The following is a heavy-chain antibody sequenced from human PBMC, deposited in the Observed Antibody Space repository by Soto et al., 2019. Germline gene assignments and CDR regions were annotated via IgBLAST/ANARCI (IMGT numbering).Heavy chain of an antibody. CDR3: ASEDGRWLAFDY. D-gene: IGHD5-12*01. V-gene: IGHV3-7*01. J-gene: IGHJ4*02. CDR2: IKQDGSEK. Sequence: EVQLVESGGGLVQPGGSLRLSCAASGFTFSSYWMSWVRQAPGKGLEWVANIKQDGSEKYYVDSVKGRFTISRDNAKNALYLQMNSLGAEDTAVYYCASEDGRWLAFDYWGQGTLVTVSS. CDR1: GFTFSSYW.